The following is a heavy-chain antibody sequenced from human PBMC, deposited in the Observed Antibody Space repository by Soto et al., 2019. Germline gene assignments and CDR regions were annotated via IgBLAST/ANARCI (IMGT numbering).Heavy chain of an antibody. CDR1: GCTLTSYY. J-gene: IGHJ6*02. V-gene: IGHV1-46*01. CDR2: INPSGGST. CDR3: ARDIGTARYYYYGMDV. Sequence: ASVKVSCKASGCTLTSYYMHWVRQAPGQGLEWMGIINPSGGSTSYAQKLQGRVTMTRDTSTSTVYMELSSLRSEDTAVYYCARDIGTARYYYYGMDVWGQGTTVTVSS. D-gene: IGHD1-26*01.